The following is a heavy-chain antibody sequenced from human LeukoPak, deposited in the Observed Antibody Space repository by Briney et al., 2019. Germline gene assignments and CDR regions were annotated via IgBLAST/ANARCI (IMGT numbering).Heavy chain of an antibody. J-gene: IGHJ4*02. V-gene: IGHV3-74*01. CDR2: INGDGSST. CDR1: EFTLSSYW. D-gene: IGHD5-24*01. CDR3: ARTRWLHLDS. Sequence: GGSLRLSCAASEFTLSSYWVHWVRQAPGKGLVWVSRINGDGSSTSYADSVKGRFTISRDNAKNTLYLQMNSLRAEDTAVYYCARTRWLHLDSWGQGTLVTVSS.